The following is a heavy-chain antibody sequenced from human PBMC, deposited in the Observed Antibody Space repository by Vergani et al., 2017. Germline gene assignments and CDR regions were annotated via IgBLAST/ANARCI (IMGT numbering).Heavy chain of an antibody. CDR2: IYPADSDT. CDR3: ARGRGSSSWSY. CDR1: EYSFGNYW. V-gene: IGHV5-51*03. D-gene: IGHD6-13*01. Sequence: EVELVQSGPEMRKPGESLKISCKGSEYSFGNYWIGWVRQMPGKGLEWMGIIYPADSDTRYSPSFQGQVTISADKSISTAFLQWDSLKASDTALYYCARGRGSSSWSYWGQGTLVTVSS. J-gene: IGHJ4*02.